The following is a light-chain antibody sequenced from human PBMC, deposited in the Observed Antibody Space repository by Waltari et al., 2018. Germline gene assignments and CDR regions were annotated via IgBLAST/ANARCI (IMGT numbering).Light chain of an antibody. CDR2: RDD. CDR1: SSNIGSNY. J-gene: IGLJ3*02. Sequence: QSVLTQAPSASETPGQRITISCSGSSSNIGSNYVSWYQHLPGAAPKLLIGRDDHRPSGVPDRFSGSKSGTSASLAISGLRSEDEADYYCASWDDSLSALVFGGGTNLTVL. V-gene: IGLV1-47*01. CDR3: ASWDDSLSALV.